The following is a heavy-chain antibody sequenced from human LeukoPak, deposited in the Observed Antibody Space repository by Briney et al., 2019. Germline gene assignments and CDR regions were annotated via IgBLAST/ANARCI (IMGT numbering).Heavy chain of an antibody. Sequence: GGSLRLSCAASGFTFTDAWMSWVRQPPGKGREWVGHIKSNSVGGTTDYAAPVKGRFTISRDDSRNTVCLQMNALDIDDTAVYYCVTEFYGSYNYWGQGALVTVSS. CDR2: IKSNSVGGTT. CDR3: VTEFYGSYNY. CDR1: GFTFTDAW. V-gene: IGHV3-15*01. J-gene: IGHJ4*02. D-gene: IGHD4-17*01.